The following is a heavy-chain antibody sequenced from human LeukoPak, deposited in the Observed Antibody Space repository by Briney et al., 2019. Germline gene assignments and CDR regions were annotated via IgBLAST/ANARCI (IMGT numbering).Heavy chain of an antibody. Sequence: PGESLKISFKVSGXRFISYRIGWVRQMPGKGLEWMGIIFPSDSDTRYSPSFQGQVTISADKSISTAYLQWSSLKASDTAMYYCATFRPRTYYYDSSGRFDYWGQGTLVTVSS. V-gene: IGHV5-51*01. D-gene: IGHD3-22*01. CDR2: IFPSDSDT. CDR3: ATFRPRTYYYDSSGRFDY. CDR1: GXRFISYR. J-gene: IGHJ4*02.